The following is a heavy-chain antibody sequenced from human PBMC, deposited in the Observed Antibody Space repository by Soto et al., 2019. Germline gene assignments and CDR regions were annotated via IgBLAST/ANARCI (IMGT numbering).Heavy chain of an antibody. D-gene: IGHD5-12*01. V-gene: IGHV3-73*01. CDR1: GFTFSGSD. J-gene: IGHJ4*02. CDR3: TRRHSGYHCECDY. CDR2: IRSKANSFAT. Sequence: PGGSLRLSCAASGFTFSGSDMHWVRQASGKGLEWVGRIRSKANSFATAYAASVKGRFSISRDDTENTAYLQMNSLKTEDTAVYYCTRRHSGYHCECDYWGQGTRVTVS.